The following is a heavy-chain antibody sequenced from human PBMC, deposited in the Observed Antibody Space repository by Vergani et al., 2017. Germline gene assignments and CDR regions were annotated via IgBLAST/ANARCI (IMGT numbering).Heavy chain of an antibody. J-gene: IGHJ4*02. V-gene: IGHV3-23*01. Sequence: EVQLLESGGGLVQPGGSLRLSCAASGFTFSSYAMSWVRQAPGKGLEWVSAISGSGGSTYYADSGKGRFTISSDNSKNTLYMQMSSLRAEDTAVYYCARSIGIAVAGVVDYWGQGTLVTVSS. CDR2: ISGSGGST. D-gene: IGHD6-19*01. CDR1: GFTFSSYA. CDR3: ARSIGIAVAGVVDY.